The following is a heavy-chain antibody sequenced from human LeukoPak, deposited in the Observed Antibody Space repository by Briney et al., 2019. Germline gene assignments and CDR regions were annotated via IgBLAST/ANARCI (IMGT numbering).Heavy chain of an antibody. Sequence: GGSLRLSCAASGFTFSSYWMSWVRQAPGKGLEWVANIKQDGSEKYYVDSVKGRFTISRDNAKNSLYLQMNSLRAEDTAVYYCARVWGLYNWNVHFDYWGQGTLATVSS. D-gene: IGHD1-20*01. CDR2: IKQDGSEK. CDR1: GFTFSSYW. J-gene: IGHJ4*02. CDR3: ARVWGLYNWNVHFDY. V-gene: IGHV3-7*01.